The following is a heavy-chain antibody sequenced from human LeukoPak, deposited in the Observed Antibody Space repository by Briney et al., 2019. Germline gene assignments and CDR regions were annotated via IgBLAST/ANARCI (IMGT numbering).Heavy chain of an antibody. CDR1: GFTVSSNY. V-gene: IGHV3-53*01. Sequence: PGGSLRLSCAASGFTVSSNYMSWVRQAPGKGLEWVSVIYSGGSTYYADSVKGRFAISRDNSKNTVYLQMKSLRAEDTAVYYCARDLIGGKFDYWGQGTLVTVSS. CDR2: IYSGGST. J-gene: IGHJ4*02. CDR3: ARDLIGGKFDY. D-gene: IGHD4-23*01.